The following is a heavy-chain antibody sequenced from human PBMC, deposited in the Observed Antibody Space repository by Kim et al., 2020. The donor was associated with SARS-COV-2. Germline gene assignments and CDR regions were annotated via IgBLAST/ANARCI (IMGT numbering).Heavy chain of an antibody. D-gene: IGHD2-8*02. CDR3: ANDPDGGHQYDGL. Sequence: GGSLRLSCEASGFTFSQYSLSWVRQAPGKGLEWLSTISGRGTRTYYADSVKGRLTISRDNSMNTLYLQMNNMRAEDTAVYYCANDPDGGHQYDGLWGQGTLVTVST. J-gene: IGHJ4*02. CDR2: ISGRGTRT. V-gene: IGHV3-23*01. CDR1: GFTFSQYS.